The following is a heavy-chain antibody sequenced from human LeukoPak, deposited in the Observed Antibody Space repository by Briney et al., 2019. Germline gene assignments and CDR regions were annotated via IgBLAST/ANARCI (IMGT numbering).Heavy chain of an antibody. J-gene: IGHJ4*02. D-gene: IGHD3-9*01. CDR1: GFTCSSYG. CDR2: IWYDGSNR. Sequence: GGSLRLSCAASGFTCSSYGVHWVRQAPGRGLEWVAIIWYDGSNRYYADSVKGRFTISRDNSKNTLYLQMNSLRAEDTAVYYCARNWGDHFDWLHDYWGQGTLVTVSS. CDR3: ARNWGDHFDWLHDY. V-gene: IGHV3-33*01.